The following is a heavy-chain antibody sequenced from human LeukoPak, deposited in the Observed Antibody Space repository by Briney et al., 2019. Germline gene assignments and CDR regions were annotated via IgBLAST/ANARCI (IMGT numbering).Heavy chain of an antibody. CDR1: GYSISSGYY. V-gene: IGHV4-61*01. CDR3: ARSYGYSSGWYGAYYFDY. CDR2: VYYSGGT. J-gene: IGHJ4*02. Sequence: SETLSLTCTVSGYSISSGYYWGWIRPPPGKGLEWIGYVYYSGGTNYNPSLKSRVTLLVDTSKNQLSLSLSSVTAADTAVYYCARSYGYSSGWYGAYYFDYWGQGTLVTVSS. D-gene: IGHD6-19*01.